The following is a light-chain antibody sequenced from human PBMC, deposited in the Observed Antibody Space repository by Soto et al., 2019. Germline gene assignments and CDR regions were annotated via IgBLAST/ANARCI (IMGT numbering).Light chain of an antibody. CDR3: QQYNSYPLT. CDR1: QSISTW. J-gene: IGKJ4*01. V-gene: IGKV1-5*03. CDR2: KAS. Sequence: DIQMTQSPSTLSASVGDRVTITCRASQSISTWLAWYQQKPGKAPKVLIYKASSLQSEAPSRFSGSGSGTEFTLSINSLQPDDFATYFCQQYNSYPLTFGGGTEVEIK.